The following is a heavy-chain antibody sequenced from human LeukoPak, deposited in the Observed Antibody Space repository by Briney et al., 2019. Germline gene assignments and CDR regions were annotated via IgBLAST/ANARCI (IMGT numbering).Heavy chain of an antibody. CDR3: ARDPHVLRFLEWLSLFDY. Sequence: GASVKVSCKASGYTFTGYYMHWVRQAPGQGLEWMGWINPNSGGTNYVQKFQGRVTMTRDTSISTAYMELSRLRSDDTAVYYCARDPHVLRFLEWLSLFDYWGQGTLVTVSS. V-gene: IGHV1-2*02. J-gene: IGHJ4*02. CDR2: INPNSGGT. D-gene: IGHD3-3*01. CDR1: GYTFTGYY.